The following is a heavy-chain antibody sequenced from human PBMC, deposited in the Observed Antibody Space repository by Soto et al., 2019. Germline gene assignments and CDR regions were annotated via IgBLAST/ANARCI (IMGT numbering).Heavy chain of an antibody. CDR3: ARGGPMDV. J-gene: IGHJ6*02. V-gene: IGHV3-21*01. CDR2: ISSSGSYI. CDR1: GFTFSSYS. D-gene: IGHD3-10*01. Sequence: GGSLRLSCAASGFTFSSYSMNWVRQAPGKGLEWVSSISSSGSYIYYADSVKGRFTISRDNAKNSLYLQMNSLRAEDTAVYYCARGGPMDVWGQGTTVTVSS.